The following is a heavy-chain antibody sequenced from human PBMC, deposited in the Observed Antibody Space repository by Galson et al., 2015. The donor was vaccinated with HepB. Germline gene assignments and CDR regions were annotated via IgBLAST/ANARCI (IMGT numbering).Heavy chain of an antibody. D-gene: IGHD3-16*01. V-gene: IGHV3-9*01. CDR3: AKGGGGALHVFAYFDY. J-gene: IGHJ4*02. CDR2: ISWNSDSR. CDR1: GFSFDDYA. Sequence: SLRLSCAASGFSFDDYAMHWVRQAPGKGLEWVSGISWNSDSRDYADSVKGRFIISRDNAKNSLYLQMHSLTAEDTALYYCAKGGGGALHVFAYFDYWGQGTLVTVSS.